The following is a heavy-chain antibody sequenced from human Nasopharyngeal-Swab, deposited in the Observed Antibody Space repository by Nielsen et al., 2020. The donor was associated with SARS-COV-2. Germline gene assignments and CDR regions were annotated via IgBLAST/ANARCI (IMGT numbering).Heavy chain of an antibody. J-gene: IGHJ4*02. CDR1: GFTFNNYA. CDR3: ARDLPARTAVAGTDYFDY. CDR2: IKQDGSEK. D-gene: IGHD6-19*01. V-gene: IGHV3-7*03. Sequence: GESLKISCVASGFTFNNYAMNWVRQAPGKGLEWVANIKQDGSEKYYVDSVKGRFTISRDNAKNSLYLQMNSLRAEDTAVYYCARDLPARTAVAGTDYFDYWGQGTLVTVSS.